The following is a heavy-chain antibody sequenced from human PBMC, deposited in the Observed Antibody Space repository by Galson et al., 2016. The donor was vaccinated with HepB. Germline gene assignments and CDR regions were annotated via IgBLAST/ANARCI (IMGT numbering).Heavy chain of an antibody. CDR1: GLLFHNFA. CDR3: AKGGKSDS. Sequence: SLRLSCAVSGLLFHNFAMSWVRQPPGKGLEWVSGISAAGDATYYADSVKGRFTVSRDNSQKTFSLQSDSLRDVDTATYYCAKGGKSDSWGQGTQVTVSS. V-gene: IGHV3-23*01. J-gene: IGHJ4*02. D-gene: IGHD1-1*01. CDR2: ISAAGDAT.